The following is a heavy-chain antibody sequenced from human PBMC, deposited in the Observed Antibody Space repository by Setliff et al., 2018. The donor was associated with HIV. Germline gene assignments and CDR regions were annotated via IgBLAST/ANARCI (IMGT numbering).Heavy chain of an antibody. CDR3: VTDVPLHRPQIDY. V-gene: IGHV3-30*03. CDR1: GFTFSRYS. J-gene: IGHJ4*02. CDR2: ISYDGSHK. D-gene: IGHD2-2*01. Sequence: PGGSLRLSCAASGFTFSRYSMNWVRQAPGKGLEWVAVISYDGSHKNYADSVKGRFTISRDNSKNTLYLQMNSLKTEDTAMYYCVTDVPLHRPQIDYWGQGTLVTVSS.